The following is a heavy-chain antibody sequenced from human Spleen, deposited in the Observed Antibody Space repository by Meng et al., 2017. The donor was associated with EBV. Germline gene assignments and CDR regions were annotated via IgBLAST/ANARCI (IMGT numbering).Heavy chain of an antibody. V-gene: IGHV4-30-4*01. Sequence: VQLRESGPGWVKPSQTLSLTCAVSGGSISSGGYYWSWIRQPPGKGLEWIGYIYYSGSTYYNPSLKSRVTISVDMSKNQFSLKLSSVTAADTAVYYCARGGDSDYEHAYWGQGTLVTVSS. CDR2: IYYSGST. D-gene: IGHD5-12*01. CDR3: ARGGDSDYEHAY. CDR1: GGSISSGGYY. J-gene: IGHJ4*02.